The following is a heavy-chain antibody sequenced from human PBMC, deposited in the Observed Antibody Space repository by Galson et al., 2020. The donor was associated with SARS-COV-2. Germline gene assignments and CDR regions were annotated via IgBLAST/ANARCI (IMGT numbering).Heavy chain of an antibody. D-gene: IGHD3-16*02. J-gene: IGHJ5*02. Sequence: KMSGPTLVKPTQTLTLTCNFSGFSLNTNGVGNGVGVGWSRQPPGRALEWLALIYGDDDKRYSPSLRNRLTTIKDTSKNQVVLTMTDMDPADTGTYYCAHKPYDSVWGTYRYKEGWFDPWGQGILVTVSS. CDR3: AHKPYDSVWGTYRYKEGWFDP. CDR2: IYGDDDK. CDR1: GFSLNTNGVGNGVG. V-gene: IGHV2-5*02.